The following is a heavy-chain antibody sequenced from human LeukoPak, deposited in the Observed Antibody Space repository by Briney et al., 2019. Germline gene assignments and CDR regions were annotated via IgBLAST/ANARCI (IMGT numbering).Heavy chain of an antibody. CDR1: GFTFSSYG. Sequence: GGSLRLSCAASGFTFSSYGMHWVRQAPGKGLEWVSSISSSSSYIYYADSVKGRFTISRDNAKNSLYLQMNSLRAEDTAVYYCARDGDGCIDYWGQGTLVTVSS. J-gene: IGHJ4*02. V-gene: IGHV3-21*01. D-gene: IGHD5-24*01. CDR3: ARDGDGCIDY. CDR2: ISSSSSYI.